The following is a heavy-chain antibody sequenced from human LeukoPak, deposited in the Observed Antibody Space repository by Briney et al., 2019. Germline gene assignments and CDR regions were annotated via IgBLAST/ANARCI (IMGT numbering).Heavy chain of an antibody. D-gene: IGHD1-1*01. CDR3: ARFDGIKKSPGGWFDP. J-gene: IGHJ5*02. V-gene: IGHV1-8*03. CDR1: GYTFTSYD. CDR2: MNPNSGNT. Sequence: ASVKVSCKASGYTFTSYDINWVRQATGQGLEWMGWMNPNSGNTGYAQKFQGRVTITRNTSISTAYMELSSLRSEDTAVYYCARFDGIKKSPGGWFDPWGQGTLVTVSS.